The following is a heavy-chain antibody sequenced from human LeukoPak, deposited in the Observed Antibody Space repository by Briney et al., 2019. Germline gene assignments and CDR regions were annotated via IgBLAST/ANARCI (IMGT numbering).Heavy chain of an antibody. CDR2: ISYDGSNK. J-gene: IGHJ4*02. Sequence: GRSLRLSCAASGFTFSSYAMHWVRQAPGKGLEWVAVISYDGSNKYYADSVKGRFTISRDNSKNTLYLQMNSLRAEDTAVYYCAKEERASFDYWGQGTLVTVSS. CDR3: AKEERASFDY. D-gene: IGHD1-1*01. CDR1: GFTFSSYA. V-gene: IGHV3-30-3*01.